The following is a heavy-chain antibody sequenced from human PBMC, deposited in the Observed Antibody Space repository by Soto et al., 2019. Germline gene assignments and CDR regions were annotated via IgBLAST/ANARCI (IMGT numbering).Heavy chain of an antibody. CDR3: ARDGQQLVPFDY. Sequence: QVQLVQSGAEVKKPGSSVKVSCKASGGTFSSYAISWVRQAPGQGLEWMGGIIPIFGTANYAQKFQGRVTITADETTSTAYMELSSLRSEDTAMYYCARDGQQLVPFDYWGQGTLVTVSS. D-gene: IGHD6-13*01. J-gene: IGHJ4*02. CDR2: IIPIFGTA. V-gene: IGHV1-69*12. CDR1: GGTFSSYA.